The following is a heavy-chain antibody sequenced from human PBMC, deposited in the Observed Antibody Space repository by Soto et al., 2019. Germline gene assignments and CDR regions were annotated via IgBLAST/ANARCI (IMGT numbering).Heavy chain of an antibody. CDR3: TRYYYESSGYYVY. CDR1: GFNFANYA. J-gene: IGHJ4*02. D-gene: IGHD3-22*01. Sequence: GGSLRLSCTGSGFNFANYALTWVRQAPGKGLEWVGFIRGETNGGTADYAASLKGRITISRDDSKSIAYLEINSLQTEDTAVYYCTRYYYESSGYYVYWGQGTLVTSPQ. V-gene: IGHV3-49*04. CDR2: IRGETNGGTA.